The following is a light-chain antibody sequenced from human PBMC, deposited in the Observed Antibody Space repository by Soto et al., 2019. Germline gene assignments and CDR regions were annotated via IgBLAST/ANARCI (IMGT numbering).Light chain of an antibody. Sequence: QSALTQPASVSGSPGQSITISCTGTSSDVGAYNYVSWYQQHPGKAPKLMIFEVSDRPSGVSNRFSGSKSGNTASLTISGLQAEDEADYYFSSYTSSNTLVFGGGTKVTVL. V-gene: IGLV2-14*01. CDR2: EVS. J-gene: IGLJ2*01. CDR3: SSYTSSNTLV. CDR1: SSDVGAYNY.